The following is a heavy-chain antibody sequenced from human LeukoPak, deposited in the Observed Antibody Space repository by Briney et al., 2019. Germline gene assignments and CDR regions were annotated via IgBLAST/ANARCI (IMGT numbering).Heavy chain of an antibody. CDR1: GFTFSGSA. Sequence: GGSLRLSCAASGFTFSGSAMHWVRQASGKGLEWVGRIRSKANSYATAYAASVKGRFTISRDDSKNTAYLQMNSLKTEDTAVYYCTRLPNCGDNWFDPWGQGTPVTVSS. V-gene: IGHV3-73*01. D-gene: IGHD2-21*01. CDR3: TRLPNCGDNWFDP. J-gene: IGHJ5*02. CDR2: IRSKANSYAT.